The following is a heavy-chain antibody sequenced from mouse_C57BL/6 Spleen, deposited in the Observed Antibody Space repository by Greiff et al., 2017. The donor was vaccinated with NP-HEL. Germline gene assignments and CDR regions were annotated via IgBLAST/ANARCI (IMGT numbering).Heavy chain of an antibody. J-gene: IGHJ4*01. V-gene: IGHV1-69*01. CDR2: IDPSDSYT. CDR3: ARGRSLCAMDD. Sequence: VQLQQPGAELVMPGASVKLSCKASGYTFTSYWMHWVKQRPGQGLEWIGEIDPSDSYTNYNQKFKGKSTLTVDKSSSTAYMQLSSLTSEDSAVYYCARGRSLCAMDDWGKGISVTVSS. CDR1: GYTFTSYW. D-gene: IGHD6-2*01.